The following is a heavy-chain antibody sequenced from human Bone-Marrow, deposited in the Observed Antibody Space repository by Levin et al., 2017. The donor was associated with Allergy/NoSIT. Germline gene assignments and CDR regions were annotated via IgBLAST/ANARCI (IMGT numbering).Heavy chain of an antibody. CDR1: GFTFRDYS. CDR2: IRSKSYGGTT. CDR3: TRGVVGYSSGWSISGAYYLDF. V-gene: IGHV3-49*04. Sequence: GESLKISCIASGFTFRDYSMSWVRQAPGKGLEWVGFIRSKSYGGTTEYAASVKGRLTISRDDSKSIAYLQMNSLKTEDTAVYYCTRGVVGYSSGWSISGAYYLDFWGQGTLVTVSS. D-gene: IGHD6-19*01. J-gene: IGHJ4*02.